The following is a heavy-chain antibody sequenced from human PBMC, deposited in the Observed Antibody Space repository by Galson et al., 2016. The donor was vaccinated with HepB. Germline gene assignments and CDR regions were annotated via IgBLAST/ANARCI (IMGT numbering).Heavy chain of an antibody. Sequence: SLRLSCAASGFTLDHYAMHWVRQAPGKGLEWVSGISWNSGSIGYADSVKGRFTISRDNAHTSVYLQMNSLRAEDTGLYYCSRDLWDTVVVPSAPGLNWFDPWGQGTLVSVSS. J-gene: IGHJ5*02. D-gene: IGHD2-2*01. CDR2: ISWNSGSI. CDR1: GFTLDHYA. CDR3: SRDLWDTVVVPSAPGLNWFDP. V-gene: IGHV3-9*01.